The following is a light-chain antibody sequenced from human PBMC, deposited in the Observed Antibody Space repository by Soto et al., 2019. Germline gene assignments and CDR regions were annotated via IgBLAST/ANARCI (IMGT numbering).Light chain of an antibody. CDR3: QQRQYWPPIT. CDR1: QSVSSY. V-gene: IGKV3-11*01. Sequence: VWQPSPATLSLSPGERATLSCRASQSVSSYLAWYQQKPGQAPRLLIYDTSNRATGVPARFSGSGSGTDFTLTISSLEPEDCAIYYCQQRQYWPPITFGQGTRLEIK. J-gene: IGKJ5*01. CDR2: DTS.